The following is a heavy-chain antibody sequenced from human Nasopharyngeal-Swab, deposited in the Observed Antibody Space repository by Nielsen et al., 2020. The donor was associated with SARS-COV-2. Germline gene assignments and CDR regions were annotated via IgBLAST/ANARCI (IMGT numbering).Heavy chain of an antibody. CDR1: GFTFSSYW. V-gene: IGHV3-53*01. J-gene: IGHJ3*02. CDR3: ARDGMRYCSGGSCPIGAFDI. Sequence: GESLKISCAASGFTFSSYWMSWVRQAPGKGLEWVSVIYSGGSTYYADSVKGRFTISRDNSKNTLYLQMNSLRAEDTAVYYCARDGMRYCSGGSCPIGAFDIWGQGTMVTVSS. CDR2: IYSGGST. D-gene: IGHD2-15*01.